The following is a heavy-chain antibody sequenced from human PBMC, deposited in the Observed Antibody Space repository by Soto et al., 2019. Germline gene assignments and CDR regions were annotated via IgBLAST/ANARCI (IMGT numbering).Heavy chain of an antibody. D-gene: IGHD3-10*01. Sequence: GGSLRLSCAVSGLTFSNAWMNWVRQAPGKGLEWVGRIKSKNDGGATEYSPPVKDRFTISRDDSKDSLYLQMNGLKTEDTAVYYCTTDAESGLWGQGTLVTVSS. CDR2: IKSKNDGGAT. V-gene: IGHV3-15*07. J-gene: IGHJ4*03. CDR1: GLTFSNAW. CDR3: TTDAESGL.